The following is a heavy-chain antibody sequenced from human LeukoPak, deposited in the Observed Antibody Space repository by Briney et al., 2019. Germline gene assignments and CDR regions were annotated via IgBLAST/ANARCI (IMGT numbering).Heavy chain of an antibody. CDR3: AKDQTPPDFWSGYSPFDY. V-gene: IGHV4-34*01. CDR2: INHSGST. J-gene: IGHJ4*02. Sequence: PSETLSLTCAVYGGSFSGYYWSWLRQPPGKGLEWIGEINHSGSTNYNPSLKSRVTISVDTSKNQFSLKLSSVTAADTAVYYCAKDQTPPDFWSGYSPFDYWGQGTLVTVSS. CDR1: GGSFSGYY. D-gene: IGHD3-3*01.